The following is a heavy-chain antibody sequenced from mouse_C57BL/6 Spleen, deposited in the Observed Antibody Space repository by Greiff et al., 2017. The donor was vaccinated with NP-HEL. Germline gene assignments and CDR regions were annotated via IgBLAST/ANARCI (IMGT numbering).Heavy chain of an antibody. CDR2: INPNNGGT. V-gene: IGHV1-22*01. D-gene: IGHD2-4*01. CDR1: GYAFTDYN. Sequence: EVMLVESGPELVKPGASVKMSCKASGYAFTDYNMHWVKQSHGKSLEWIGYINPNNGGTSYNQKFKGKATLTVNKSSSTAYMELRSLTSEDSAVYYCARGDYDYDWYFDVWGTGTTVTVSS. J-gene: IGHJ1*03. CDR3: ARGDYDYDWYFDV.